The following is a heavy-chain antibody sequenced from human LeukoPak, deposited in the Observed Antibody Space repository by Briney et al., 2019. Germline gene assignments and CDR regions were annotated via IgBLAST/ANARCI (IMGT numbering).Heavy chain of an antibody. CDR1: GFTVSSNY. D-gene: IGHD5-12*01. V-gene: IGHV3-53*01. CDR2: IYSGGST. Sequence: EGSLRLSCAASGFTVSSNYMSWVRQAPGKGLEWVSVIYSGGSTYYADSVKGRFTISRDNSKNTLYLQMNSLRAEDTAVYYCARVYSIVANWFDPWGQGTLVTVSS. CDR3: ARVYSIVANWFDP. J-gene: IGHJ5*02.